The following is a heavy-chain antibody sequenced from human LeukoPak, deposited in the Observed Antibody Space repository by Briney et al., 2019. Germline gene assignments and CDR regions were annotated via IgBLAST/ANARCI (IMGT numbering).Heavy chain of an antibody. J-gene: IGHJ4*02. CDR3: ARDQYYYDSSGYYSFDY. CDR2: IDTSGNT. D-gene: IGHD3-22*01. Sequence: SETLSLTCTVSGGSISSYYWSWIRQPAGKGLEWIGRIDTSGNTNYKPSLKSRVTMSVDTSKNQFSLKLSSVTAADTAVYYCARDQYYYDSSGYYSFDYWGQGTLVTVSS. CDR1: GGSISSYY. V-gene: IGHV4-4*07.